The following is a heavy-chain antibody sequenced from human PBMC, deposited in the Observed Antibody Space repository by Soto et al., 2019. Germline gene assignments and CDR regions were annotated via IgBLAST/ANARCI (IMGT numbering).Heavy chain of an antibody. Sequence: PSETLSLTCTVSGGSISSQYWSWIRQPPGKGLEWIGYIYYSGSTNYNPSHNSRVTISVDTSKNQFSLKLSSVTAADTAVYYCVRHLRVAAAGVFDYWGQGALVTVSS. D-gene: IGHD6-13*01. CDR2: IYYSGST. CDR3: VRHLRVAAAGVFDY. J-gene: IGHJ4*02. CDR1: GGSISSQY. V-gene: IGHV4-59*08.